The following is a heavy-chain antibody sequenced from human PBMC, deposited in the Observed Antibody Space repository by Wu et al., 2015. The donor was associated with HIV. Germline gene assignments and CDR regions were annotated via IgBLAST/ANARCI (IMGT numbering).Heavy chain of an antibody. CDR2: INPNSGGT. Sequence: QVQLVQSGAEVKKPGASVKVSCKASGYTFTGYYMHWVRQAPGQGLEWMGWINPNSGGTNYAQKFQGRVTMTRDTSISTAYMELSRLRSDDTAVYYCARDVAETPPTTEYCSGGSCYSGGWFDPWGQGTLVTVSS. CDR3: ARDVAETPPTTEYCSGGSCYSGGWFDP. J-gene: IGHJ5*02. CDR1: GYTFTGYY. D-gene: IGHD2-15*01. V-gene: IGHV1-2*02.